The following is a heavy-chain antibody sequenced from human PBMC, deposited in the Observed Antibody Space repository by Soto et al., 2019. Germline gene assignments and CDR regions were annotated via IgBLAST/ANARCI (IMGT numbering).Heavy chain of an antibody. CDR2: IRSKAYGGTT. CDR1: GFTFGDYA. Sequence: GGSLRLSCTASGFTFGDYAMSWFRQAPGKGLEWVGFIRSKAYGGTTEYAASVKGRFTISRDDSKSIAYLQMNSLKTEDTAVYYCTRWGTYCSSTSCYDWFYYGMDVWGQGTTVTVSS. D-gene: IGHD2-2*01. J-gene: IGHJ6*02. V-gene: IGHV3-49*03. CDR3: TRWGTYCSSTSCYDWFYYGMDV.